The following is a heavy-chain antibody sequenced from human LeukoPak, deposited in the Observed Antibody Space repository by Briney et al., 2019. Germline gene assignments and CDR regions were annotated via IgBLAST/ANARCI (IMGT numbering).Heavy chain of an antibody. V-gene: IGHV1-69*13. J-gene: IGHJ3*02. CDR1: GGTFSSCA. D-gene: IGHD1-7*01. CDR3: ARGGELRDAFDI. Sequence: ASVKVSCKASGGTFSSCAISWVRQAPGQGLEWMGGIIPIFGTANYAQKFQGRVTITADESTSTAYMELSSLRSEDTAVYYCARGGELRDAFDIWGQGTMVTVSS. CDR2: IIPIFGTA.